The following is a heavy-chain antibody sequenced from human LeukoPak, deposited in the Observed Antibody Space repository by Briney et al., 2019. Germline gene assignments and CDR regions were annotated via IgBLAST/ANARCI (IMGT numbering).Heavy chain of an antibody. J-gene: IGHJ3*02. V-gene: IGHV4-30-2*01. CDR3: ARVDYGRLGQNAFDI. CDR1: GGSISSGGYS. D-gene: IGHD4-17*01. CDR2: IYHSGST. Sequence: SETLSLTFAVSGGSISSGGYSWSWIRPPPGKGLEWIGYIYHSGSTYYNPSLKSRVTISVDRPKNQFSLKLSSVTAADTAVYYCARVDYGRLGQNAFDIWGQGTWSPSLQ.